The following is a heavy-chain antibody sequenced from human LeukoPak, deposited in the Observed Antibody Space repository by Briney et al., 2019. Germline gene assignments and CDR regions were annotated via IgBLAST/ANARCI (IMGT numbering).Heavy chain of an antibody. CDR1: GFTFTNYV. Sequence: GGSLRLSCAASGFTFTNYVMSWARQAPGKGLEWLSAISNNGGNTYYAASVKGRFTISRDNSKNTLYLQMSSLRVEDTAIYYCVRDATGYPNWFDRWGQGTRVTVSP. D-gene: IGHD2-2*03. V-gene: IGHV3-23*01. CDR3: VRDATGYPNWFDR. J-gene: IGHJ5*02. CDR2: ISNNGGNT.